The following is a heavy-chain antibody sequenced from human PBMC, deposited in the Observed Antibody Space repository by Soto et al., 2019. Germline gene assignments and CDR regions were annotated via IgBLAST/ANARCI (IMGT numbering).Heavy chain of an antibody. Sequence: SETLSLTCAVYGGSFSGYYWSWIRQPPGKGLEWIGEINHSGSTNYNPSLKSRVTISVDTSKNQFSLKLSSVTAADTAVYYCARGRDYYYYYYMDVWGKGTTVTVSS. CDR3: ARGRDYYYYYYMDV. CDR1: GGSFSGYY. J-gene: IGHJ6*03. V-gene: IGHV4-34*01. CDR2: INHSGST.